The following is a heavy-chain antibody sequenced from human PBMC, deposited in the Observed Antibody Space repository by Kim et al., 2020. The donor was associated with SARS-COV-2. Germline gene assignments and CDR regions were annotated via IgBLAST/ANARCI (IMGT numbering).Heavy chain of an antibody. CDR3: ARSRSYYDWFDP. J-gene: IGHJ5*02. Sequence: AQKLRGRVTMTRDTSTSTVYMELSSLRSEDTAMYYCARSRSYYDWFDPWGQGTLVTVSS. D-gene: IGHD1-26*01. V-gene: IGHV1-46*01.